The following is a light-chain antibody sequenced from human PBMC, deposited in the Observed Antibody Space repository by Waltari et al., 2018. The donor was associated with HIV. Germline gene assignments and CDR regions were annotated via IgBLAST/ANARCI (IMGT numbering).Light chain of an antibody. CDR2: WAS. Sequence: DIVMTQPPDPLAVSLGERATINCKSSKNILYNSNNKNYLAWYQQKPGQPPKLLIYWASTRESGVPDRFSGSGSGTDFTLTISSLQAEDVAVYYCQQYYSTPFTFGPGTKAEIK. CDR3: QQYYSTPFT. J-gene: IGKJ3*01. V-gene: IGKV4-1*01. CDR1: KNILYNSNNKNY.